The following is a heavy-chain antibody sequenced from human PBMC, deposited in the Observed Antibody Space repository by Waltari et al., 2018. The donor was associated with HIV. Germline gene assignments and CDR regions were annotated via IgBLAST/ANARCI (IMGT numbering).Heavy chain of an antibody. Sequence: EVQLVESGGGLVRPGGSLRLPCAASGFTFSSSDMPWVRQATGKGLEWVSAIGTAGDTYYPGSVKGRFTISRENAKNSLYLQMNSLRAGDTAVYYCAREFPGRGYFDYWGQGTLVTVSS. CDR2: IGTAGDT. J-gene: IGHJ4*02. D-gene: IGHD3-10*01. CDR1: GFTFSSSD. V-gene: IGHV3-13*01. CDR3: AREFPGRGYFDY.